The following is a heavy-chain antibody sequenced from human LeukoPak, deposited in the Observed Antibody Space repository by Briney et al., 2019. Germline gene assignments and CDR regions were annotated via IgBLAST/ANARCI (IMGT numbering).Heavy chain of an antibody. CDR3: ARDRIGYNYGIDH. V-gene: IGHV3-48*03. CDR2: IRSSGSTT. D-gene: IGHD5-18*01. CDR1: GFTFSSFE. J-gene: IGHJ4*02. Sequence: GGSLRLSCAASGFTFSSFEMNWVRQAPGKGLEWVSYIRSSGSTTYYADSVKGRFTISRDNAKSSLYLQMNSLRDEDTAIYYCARDRIGYNYGIDHWGQGTLVTVSS.